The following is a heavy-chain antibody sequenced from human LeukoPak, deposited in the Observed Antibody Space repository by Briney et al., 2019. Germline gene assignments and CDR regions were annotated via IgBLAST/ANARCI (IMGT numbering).Heavy chain of an antibody. CDR2: IIPILGIA. V-gene: IGHV1-69*04. CDR1: GGTFSSYA. D-gene: IGHD3-10*01. CDR3: ARAKGMVRVDFDY. J-gene: IGHJ4*02. Sequence: SVKVSCKASGGTFSSYAISWVRQAPGQGLEWMRRIIPILGIANYAQKFQGRVTITADKSTSTAYMELSSLRSEDTAVYYCARAKGMVRVDFDYWAREPWSPSPQ.